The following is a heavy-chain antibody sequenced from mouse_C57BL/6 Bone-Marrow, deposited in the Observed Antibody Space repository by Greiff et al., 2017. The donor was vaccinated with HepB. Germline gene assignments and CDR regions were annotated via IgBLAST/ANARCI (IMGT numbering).Heavy chain of an antibody. J-gene: IGHJ2*01. CDR1: GYTFTSYW. D-gene: IGHD1-1*01. V-gene: IGHV1-55*01. CDR3: ARRLITTPHFDY. Sequence: QVQLQQPGAELVKPGASVKMSCKASGYTFTSYWITWVKQRPGQGLEWIGDIYPGSGSTNYNEKFKSKATLTVDTSSSTAYMQLSSLTSEDSAVYYCARRLITTPHFDYWGQGTTLTVSS. CDR2: IYPGSGST.